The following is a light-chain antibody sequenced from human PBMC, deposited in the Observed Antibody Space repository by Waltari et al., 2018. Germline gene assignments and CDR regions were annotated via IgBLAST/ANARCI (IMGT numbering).Light chain of an antibody. CDR2: KAS. CDR1: QSISSW. V-gene: IGKV1-5*03. Sequence: DIQMTQSPSILSASVGDRVTITCRASQSISSWLAWYQQKPGKAPNLLIYKASILGSGVPSRFSGSGSGTEFTLTISSLQPEDFATYHCQQYNTYLYTFGQGTKLEI. CDR3: QQYNTYLYT. J-gene: IGKJ2*01.